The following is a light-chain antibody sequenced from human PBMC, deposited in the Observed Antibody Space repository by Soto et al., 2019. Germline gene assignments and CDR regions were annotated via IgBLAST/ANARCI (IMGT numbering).Light chain of an antibody. J-gene: IGLJ2*01. CDR2: GNS. Sequence: QPVLTQPPSVSGAPGQRVTISCTGRSSNIGAGYDVHWYQQLPGTAPKVLIYGNSNRPSGVPDRFSGSKSGPSASLAITGLQAEDEADYYCQSYDSRLSGYVVFGGGTKVTVL. CDR3: QSYDSRLSGYVV. CDR1: SSNIGAGYD. V-gene: IGLV1-40*01.